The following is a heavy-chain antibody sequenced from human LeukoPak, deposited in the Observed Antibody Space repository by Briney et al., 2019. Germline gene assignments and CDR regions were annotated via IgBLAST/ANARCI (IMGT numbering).Heavy chain of an antibody. D-gene: IGHD3-10*01. V-gene: IGHV3-23*01. CDR2: ISGSGGST. CDR3: AKARYGSGSYRWDYYYYCMDV. CDR1: GFTFSSYA. Sequence: GGSLRLSCAASGFTFSSYAMSWVRQAPGKGLEWVSAISGSGGSTYYADSVKGRFTISRDNSKNTLYLQMNSLRAEDTAVYYCAKARYGSGSYRWDYYYYCMDVASQRTTATVS. J-gene: IGHJ6*02.